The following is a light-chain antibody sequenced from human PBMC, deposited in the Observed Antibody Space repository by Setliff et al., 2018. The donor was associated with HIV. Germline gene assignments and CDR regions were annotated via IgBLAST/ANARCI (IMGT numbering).Light chain of an antibody. CDR2: EVN. J-gene: IGLJ1*01. CDR3: CSYVGRHIYV. Sequence: QSVLTQPASVSGSPGQSITISCTGTSSDFGTNNLVSWYQQHPGKAPKLMIYEVNKRPSGVSDRFSGSRSGNAASLTISGLQGEDGADYFCCSYVGRHIYVFGTGTKVTVL. CDR1: SSDFGTNNL. V-gene: IGLV2-23*02.